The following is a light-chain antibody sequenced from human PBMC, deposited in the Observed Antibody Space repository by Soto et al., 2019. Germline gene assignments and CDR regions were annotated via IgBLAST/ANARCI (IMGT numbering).Light chain of an antibody. CDR3: QQYKHLIT. Sequence: DLQMTQSPSSLSASVGDRVTITCQASQDISNYLNWYQQKPWKAPKLLIYDASNLETGVPSRFSGSGFGTDFTFTITSLQPEDAATNCCQQYKHLITFGQGTRLEIK. CDR2: DAS. V-gene: IGKV1-33*01. J-gene: IGKJ5*01. CDR1: QDISNY.